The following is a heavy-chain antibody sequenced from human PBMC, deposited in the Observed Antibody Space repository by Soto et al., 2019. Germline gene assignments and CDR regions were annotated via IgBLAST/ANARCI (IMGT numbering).Heavy chain of an antibody. J-gene: IGHJ6*03. Sequence: PGGTRRLSCAASRFTFRNYFMLWAFQAPGKELEWVAVISYDGSNKYYADSVKGRFTISRDNAKNSRYLQMNSLRAEDTAVYYCARDNIVVVPAAMNKHYYSYYMDVSGKGTTVTVSS. V-gene: IGHV3-30-3*01. CDR3: ARDNIVVVPAAMNKHYYSYYMDV. D-gene: IGHD2-2*01. CDR1: RFTFRNYF. CDR2: ISYDGSNK.